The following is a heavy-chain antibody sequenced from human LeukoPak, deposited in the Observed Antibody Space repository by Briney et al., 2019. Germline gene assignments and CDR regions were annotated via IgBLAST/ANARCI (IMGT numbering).Heavy chain of an antibody. J-gene: IGHJ4*02. CDR2: IHNSGST. CDR1: GGSISSYY. V-gene: IGHV4-59*08. D-gene: IGHD1-26*01. CDR3: ARRLTGGSNFDY. Sequence: SETLSLTCTVSGGSISSYYWGWIRQPPGKGLEWIGNIHNSGSTNYNPSLKSRVTIAVDTSNNQFSLKLSSVTAADTAVYYCARRLTGGSNFDYWGQGTLVTVSS.